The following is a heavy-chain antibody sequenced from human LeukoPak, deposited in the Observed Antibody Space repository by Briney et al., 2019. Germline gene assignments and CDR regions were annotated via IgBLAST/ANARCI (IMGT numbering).Heavy chain of an antibody. CDR2: IGGSGGNT. CDR1: GFTFNKYS. Sequence: PGGSLRLCCAASGFTFNKYSMSWVRQAPEKGLEWVSGIGGSGGNTYYADSVKGRVTISRDNSKNTLNLQTNSMRAEDTPMYYCAKGEYIVGRAPTYWGQGTLVTVSS. D-gene: IGHD1-26*01. V-gene: IGHV3-23*01. CDR3: AKGEYIVGRAPTY. J-gene: IGHJ4*02.